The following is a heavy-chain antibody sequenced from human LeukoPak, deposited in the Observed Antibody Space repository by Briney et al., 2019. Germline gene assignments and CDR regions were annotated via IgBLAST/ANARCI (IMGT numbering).Heavy chain of an antibody. Sequence: PSETLSLTCTVSGGSISSYYWSWIRRPPGKGLEWIGYIYYSGSTNYNPSLKSRVTISVDTSKNQFSLKLSSVTAADTAVYYCARRLDGYNYHFDYWGQGTLVTVSS. CDR3: ARRLDGYNYHFDY. CDR2: IYYSGST. J-gene: IGHJ4*02. D-gene: IGHD5-24*01. CDR1: GGSISSYY. V-gene: IGHV4-59*08.